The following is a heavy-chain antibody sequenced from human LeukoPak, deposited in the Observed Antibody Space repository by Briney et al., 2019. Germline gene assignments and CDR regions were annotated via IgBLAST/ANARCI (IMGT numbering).Heavy chain of an antibody. CDR2: LIPLFGTP. D-gene: IGHD5-24*01. CDR1: GGTFNNYA. Sequence: ASVKVPCKASGGTFNNYAINWVRQAPGQGLEWVGRLIPLFGTPNYAQKFQGKVTITADESTSTFYMDLSGLRSEDTAVYYCAHATQRLPTIMIDAFDIWGQGTRVTVSS. V-gene: IGHV1-69*13. CDR3: AHATQRLPTIMIDAFDI. J-gene: IGHJ3*02.